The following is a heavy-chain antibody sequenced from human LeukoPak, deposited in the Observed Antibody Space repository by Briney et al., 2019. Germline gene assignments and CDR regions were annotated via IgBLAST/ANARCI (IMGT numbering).Heavy chain of an antibody. V-gene: IGHV4-30-4*01. CDR2: IYYTGST. D-gene: IGHD3-3*01. J-gene: IGHJ5*02. CDR1: GGSISSGDYY. CDR3: ARRSGFSPNWFDP. Sequence: SQTLSLTCTVSGGSISSGDYYWTWIRQPLGKGLEWIGYIYYTGSTLYNQSLKSRVTISLDTPKNQFSLKLTSVTAADTAVYYCARRSGFSPNWFDPWGQGTLVTVSS.